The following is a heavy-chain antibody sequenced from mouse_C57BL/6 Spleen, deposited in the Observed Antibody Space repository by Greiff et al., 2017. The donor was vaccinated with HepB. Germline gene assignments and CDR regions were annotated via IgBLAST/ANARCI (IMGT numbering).Heavy chain of an antibody. CDR2: IYPGSGST. J-gene: IGHJ2*01. CDR1: GYTFTSYW. Sequence: QVQLQQPGAELVKPGASVKMSCKASGYTFTSYWITWVKQRPGQGLEWIGDIYPGSGSTNYNEKFKSKATLTVDTSSSTAYMQLSSLTSEDSAVYYCARNSNYRSYFDYWGQGTTLTVSS. D-gene: IGHD2-5*01. CDR3: ARNSNYRSYFDY. V-gene: IGHV1-55*01.